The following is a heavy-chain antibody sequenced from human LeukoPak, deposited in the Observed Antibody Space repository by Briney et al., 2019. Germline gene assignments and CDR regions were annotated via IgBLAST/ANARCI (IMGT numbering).Heavy chain of an antibody. V-gene: IGHV3-30-3*01. D-gene: IGHD6-13*01. J-gene: IGHJ3*02. CDR1: GFTFSSYA. CDR3: ARARPRIAAAETGAFDI. CDR2: ISYDGSNK. Sequence: PGRSLRLSCAASGFTFSSYAMHWVRQAPGKGLEWVAVISYDGSNKYYADSVKGRFTISRDNSKNTLYLQMNSLRAEDTAVYYCARARPRIAAAETGAFDIWGQGTMVTVSS.